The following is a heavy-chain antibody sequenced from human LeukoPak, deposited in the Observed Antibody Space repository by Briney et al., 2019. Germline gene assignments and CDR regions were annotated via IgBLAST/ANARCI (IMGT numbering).Heavy chain of an antibody. V-gene: IGHV4-4*09. CDR1: GGSISSYY. D-gene: IGHD6-6*01. CDR3: ARHARFEYSTSRDYYFYFMDV. Sequence: SETLSLTCTVSGGSISSYYWSWIRQPPGKGLEWIGYIYTSGSTNYNPSLKSRVTISVDTSNNQFSLNLSSVTASDTAVYYCARHARFEYSTSRDYYFYFMDVWGKGTTVTVSS. CDR2: IYTSGST. J-gene: IGHJ6*03.